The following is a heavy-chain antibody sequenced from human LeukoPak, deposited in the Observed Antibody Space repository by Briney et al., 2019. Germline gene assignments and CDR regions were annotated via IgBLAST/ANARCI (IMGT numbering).Heavy chain of an antibody. V-gene: IGHV3-48*04. CDR2: ISFSSSSI. J-gene: IGHJ4*02. Sequence: GGSLRLSCAASGFTFSTYNMNWVRRAPGKGLEWVSYISFSSSSIYYADSVKGRFTISRDSAKNSLYLQMDSLRVEDTAVYYCARRAIAEGFDYWGQGTLVTVSS. CDR3: ARRAIAEGFDY. CDR1: GFTFSTYN. D-gene: IGHD6-13*01.